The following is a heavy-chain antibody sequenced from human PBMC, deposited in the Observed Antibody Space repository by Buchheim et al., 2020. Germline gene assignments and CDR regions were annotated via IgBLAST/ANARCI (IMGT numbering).Heavy chain of an antibody. CDR1: GFTFSSYE. D-gene: IGHD4-17*01. Sequence: EVQLVESGGGLVQPGGSLRLSCAASGFTFSSYEMNWVRQAPGKGLEWVSYISSSGSTIDYADSVKGRFTISRDNAKNSLYLQMNSLEAKDTAVCYCAGGFATETSARWGQGTL. J-gene: IGHJ4*02. CDR2: ISSSGSTI. CDR3: AGGFATETSAR. V-gene: IGHV3-48*03.